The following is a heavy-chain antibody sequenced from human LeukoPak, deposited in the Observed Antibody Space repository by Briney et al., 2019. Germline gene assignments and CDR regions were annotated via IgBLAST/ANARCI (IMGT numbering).Heavy chain of an antibody. CDR3: ARDRSGGWYPETDY. CDR2: ISSSGSTI. J-gene: IGHJ4*02. D-gene: IGHD6-19*01. V-gene: IGHV3-11*01. Sequence: GGSLRLSCAASGFTFSDYYMSWIRQAPGKGLEWVSYISSSGSTIYYAGSVKGRFTISRDNAKNSLYLQMNSLRAEDTAVYYCARDRSGGWYPETDYWGQGTLVTVSS. CDR1: GFTFSDYY.